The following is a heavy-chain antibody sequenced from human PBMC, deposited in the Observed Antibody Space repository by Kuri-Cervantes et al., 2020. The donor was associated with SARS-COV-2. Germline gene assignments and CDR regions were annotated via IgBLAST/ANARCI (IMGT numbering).Heavy chain of an antibody. J-gene: IGHJ6*02. CDR1: GFTFISYS. V-gene: IGHV3-48*02. CDR2: ISSSSSTI. CDR3: ARGYCSSTSCPPYYYYGMDV. Sequence: GGSLRLSCSASGFTFISYSMNWVRQAPGKGLEWVSYISSSSSTIYYADSVKGRFTISRDNAKNSLYLQMNSLRDEDTAVYYCARGYCSSTSCPPYYYYGMDVWGQGTTVTVSS. D-gene: IGHD2-2*01.